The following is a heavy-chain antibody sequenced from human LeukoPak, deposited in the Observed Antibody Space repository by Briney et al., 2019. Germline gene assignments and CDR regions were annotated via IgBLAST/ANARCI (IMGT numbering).Heavy chain of an antibody. Sequence: GASVKVSCKASGYTFTGYYMHWVRQAPGQGLEWMGWINPNSGGTNYAQKFQGRVTMTRDTSISTAYMELSRLRSDDTAVYYCASDYGSGTNWGAFDIWGQGTMVTVSS. D-gene: IGHD3-10*01. J-gene: IGHJ3*02. V-gene: IGHV1-2*02. CDR1: GYTFTGYY. CDR3: ASDYGSGTNWGAFDI. CDR2: INPNSGGT.